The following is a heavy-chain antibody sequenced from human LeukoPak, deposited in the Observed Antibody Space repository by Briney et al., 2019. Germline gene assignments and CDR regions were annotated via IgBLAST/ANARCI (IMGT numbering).Heavy chain of an antibody. V-gene: IGHV3-23*01. CDR3: AKRSSGWYSFDF. CDR1: GFAFSTYA. Sequence: GGSLRLSCAASGFAFSTYAMSWVRQAPGKGLEWVSIINSGGNTYYADSVKGRFTISRDNSKNTLWLQMNSLRAEDTAVYYCAKRSSGWYSFDFWGQGILVTVSS. D-gene: IGHD6-13*01. J-gene: IGHJ4*02. CDR2: INSGGNT.